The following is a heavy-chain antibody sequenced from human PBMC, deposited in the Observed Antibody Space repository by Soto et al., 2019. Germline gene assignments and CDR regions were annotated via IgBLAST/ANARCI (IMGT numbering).Heavy chain of an antibody. CDR1: GGSVSSGSYY. Sequence: PSETLSLTCTVSGGSVSSGSYYWSSIRQPPGKGLEWIGYIYSSGSTNYNPSLKSRVTRSVDTSKNQFSLELSSVTAADTAVYYCARVPVTTPYYYYGMDVWGQGTTVTFSS. CDR2: IYSSGST. CDR3: ARVPVTTPYYYYGMDV. V-gene: IGHV4-61*01. J-gene: IGHJ6*02. D-gene: IGHD4-17*01.